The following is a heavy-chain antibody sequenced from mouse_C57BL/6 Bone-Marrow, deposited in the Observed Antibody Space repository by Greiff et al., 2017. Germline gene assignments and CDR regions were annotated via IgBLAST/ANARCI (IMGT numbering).Heavy chain of an antibody. CDR1: GFNIKDDY. J-gene: IGHJ2*01. CDR2: IDPENGDT. V-gene: IGHV14-4*01. D-gene: IGHD2-5*01. CDR3: TSIVTTRYYFDY. Sequence: VQLQQSGAELVRPGASVKLSCTASGFNIKDDYMHWVKQRPEQGLEWIGWIDPENGDTEYASKFQGKATITADTSSNTAYLKLSSLTSEDTAVYYCTSIVTTRYYFDYWGQGTTLTVSS.